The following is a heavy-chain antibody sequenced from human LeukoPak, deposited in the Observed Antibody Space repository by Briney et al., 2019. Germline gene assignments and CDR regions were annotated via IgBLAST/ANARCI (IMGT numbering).Heavy chain of an antibody. CDR1: GYTFTSYY. Sequence: ASVKVSCKASGYTFTSYYMHWVRQAPGQGLEWMGWMNPNSGNTGYAQKFQGRVTMTRNTSISTAYMELSSLRSEDAAVYYCARGRWGYSYGLDYWGQGTLVTVSS. V-gene: IGHV1-8*02. D-gene: IGHD5-18*01. CDR2: MNPNSGNT. CDR3: ARGRWGYSYGLDY. J-gene: IGHJ4*02.